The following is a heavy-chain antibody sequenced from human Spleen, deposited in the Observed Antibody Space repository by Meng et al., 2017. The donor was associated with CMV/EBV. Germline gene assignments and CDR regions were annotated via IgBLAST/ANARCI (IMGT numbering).Heavy chain of an antibody. CDR1: GGSISRSSYY. V-gene: IGHV4-39*07. CDR2: IYYSGST. CDR3: ARAGDDYSDSGWFDP. D-gene: IGHD5-24*01. Sequence: RRPWSGPGLVKPSETLSLTCTVSGGSISRSSYYWGWIRQPPGKGLEWIGSIYYSGSTYYNPSLKSRVTISVDTSKNQFSLKLSSVTAADTAVYYCARAGDDYSDSGWFDPWGQGTLVTVSS. J-gene: IGHJ5*02.